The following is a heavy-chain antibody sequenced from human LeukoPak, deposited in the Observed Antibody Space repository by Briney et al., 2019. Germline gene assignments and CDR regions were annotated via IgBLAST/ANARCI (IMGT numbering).Heavy chain of an antibody. V-gene: IGHV3-23*01. Sequence: PGGSLRLSCAASGFTFSSYAMSWVRQAPGKGLEWVSAISGSGGSTYYADSVKGRFAISRDNSKNTLYLQMNSLRAEDTAVYYCAKGAYYDFWSGHQNTRVFDYWGQGTLVTVSS. CDR1: GFTFSSYA. D-gene: IGHD3-3*01. J-gene: IGHJ4*02. CDR2: ISGSGGST. CDR3: AKGAYYDFWSGHQNTRVFDY.